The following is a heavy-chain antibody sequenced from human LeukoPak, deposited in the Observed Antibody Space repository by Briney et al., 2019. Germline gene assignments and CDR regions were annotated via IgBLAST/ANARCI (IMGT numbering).Heavy chain of an antibody. CDR2: ISSRSTYI. J-gene: IGHJ4*02. D-gene: IGHD1-26*01. V-gene: IGHV3-21*01. Sequence: RRSLRPSWAPSGFTFTSYSINSGRHPPGKGLELVSSISSRSTYIYHANSVKGQFTISRDNTTHSLYLQINSLRAEDTAVYYWVRVVGATLEEGWFATLDEGWLDYWGQGTLVTVSS. CDR1: GFTFTSYS. CDR3: VRVVGATLEEGWFATLDEGWLDY.